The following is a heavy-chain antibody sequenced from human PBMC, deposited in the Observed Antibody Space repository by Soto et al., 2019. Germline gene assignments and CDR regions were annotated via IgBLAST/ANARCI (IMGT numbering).Heavy chain of an antibody. CDR3: ARAGSSSSFDY. Sequence: SETLSLTCAVYGGSFSGYYWSWIRQPPGKGLEWIGEINRSGSTNYNPSLKSRVTISVDTSKNQFSLKLSSVTAADTAVYYCARAGSSSSFDYWGQGTLLTVSS. CDR2: INRSGST. D-gene: IGHD6-6*01. J-gene: IGHJ4*02. CDR1: GGSFSGYY. V-gene: IGHV4-34*01.